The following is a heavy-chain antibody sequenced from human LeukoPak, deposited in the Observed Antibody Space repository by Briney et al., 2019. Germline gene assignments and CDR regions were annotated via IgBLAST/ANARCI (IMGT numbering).Heavy chain of an antibody. CDR2: IYSGGST. D-gene: IGHD6-19*01. V-gene: IGHV3-66*01. Sequence: WGSLRLSCAAPGFTVSSNYMSWVRQAPGKVLEWVSVIYSGGSTYYADSVKGRFTISRDNSKNTLYLQMNSLRAEDTAVYYCAREPGYSSGWRADNYFDYWGQGTLVTVSS. CDR1: GFTVSSNY. J-gene: IGHJ4*02. CDR3: AREPGYSSGWRADNYFDY.